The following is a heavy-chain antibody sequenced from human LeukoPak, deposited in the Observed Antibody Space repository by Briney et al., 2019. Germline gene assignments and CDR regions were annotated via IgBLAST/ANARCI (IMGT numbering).Heavy chain of an antibody. Sequence: GESLKISCKGSGYSFTSYWIGWVRQMPGKGLEWMGIIYPGDSDTRYSPSFQGQVTISADKSISTAYLQWSSLKASDTAMYYCARPYQGADSSSWDGNFQHWGQGTLVTVSS. V-gene: IGHV5-51*01. CDR3: ARPYQGADSSSWDGNFQH. CDR1: GYSFTSYW. J-gene: IGHJ1*01. CDR2: IYPGDSDT. D-gene: IGHD6-13*01.